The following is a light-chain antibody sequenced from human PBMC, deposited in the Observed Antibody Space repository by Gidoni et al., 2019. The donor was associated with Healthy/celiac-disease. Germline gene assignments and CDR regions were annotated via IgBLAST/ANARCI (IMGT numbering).Light chain of an antibody. J-gene: IGKJ2*01. CDR2: GAS. CDR3: QQYGSSPLYT. Sequence: IVFTQPPGTLTLSPGASATLSCRASQSVSSSYLAWYQQKPGQAPRLLSYGASSRATCIPGRVSGSGSGTYFTLTISRLVPDDFAVYYCQQYGSSPLYTFGQGTKLEIK. CDR1: QSVSSSY. V-gene: IGKV3-20*01.